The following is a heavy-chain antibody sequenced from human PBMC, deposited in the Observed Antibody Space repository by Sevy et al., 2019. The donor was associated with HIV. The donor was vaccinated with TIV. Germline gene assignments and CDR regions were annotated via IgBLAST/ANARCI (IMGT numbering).Heavy chain of an antibody. CDR1: GFTFSKYS. CDR3: AREGCTKPHDY. CDR2: LSFGCGEI. D-gene: IGHD2-8*01. V-gene: IGHV3-23*01. Sequence: CGCLRLSCAASGFTFSKYSMSWVRQPPGKGLEWVSTLSFGCGEINYADSVKGRFTFSRDNSKSSVYLQMNNLRPEDTAVHYCAREGCTKPHDYWGQGTLVSVSS. J-gene: IGHJ4*02.